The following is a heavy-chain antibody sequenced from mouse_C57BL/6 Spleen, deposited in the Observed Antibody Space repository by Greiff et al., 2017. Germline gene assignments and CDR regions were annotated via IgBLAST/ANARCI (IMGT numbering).Heavy chain of an antibody. V-gene: IGHV5-17*01. CDR1: GFTFSDYG. CDR3: ARKTGNGYFDV. Sequence: EVKLQESGGGLVKPGGSLKLSCAASGFTFSDYGMHWVRQAPEKGLEWVAYISSGSSTIYYADTVKGRFTISRDNAKNTLFLQMTSLRSEDTAMYYCARKTGNGYFDVWGTVTTVTVSS. J-gene: IGHJ1*03. D-gene: IGHD4-1*01. CDR2: ISSGSSTI.